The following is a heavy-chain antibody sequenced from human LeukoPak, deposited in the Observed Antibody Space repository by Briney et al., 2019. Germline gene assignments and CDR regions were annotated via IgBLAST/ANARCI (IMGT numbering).Heavy chain of an antibody. CDR3: ARPVGPQQLVLYY. CDR1: GGSFNEYY. CDR2: IYHRGDT. V-gene: IGHV4-34*01. J-gene: IGHJ4*02. Sequence: SETLSLTCGVSGGSFNEYYWSWVRQSPGKGLKRIGEIYHRGDTNYNPSLKSRVTMSVDTSKNQFSLKLTSVTAADTAVYYCARPVGPQQLVLYYWGQGTLVTVSS. D-gene: IGHD6-13*01.